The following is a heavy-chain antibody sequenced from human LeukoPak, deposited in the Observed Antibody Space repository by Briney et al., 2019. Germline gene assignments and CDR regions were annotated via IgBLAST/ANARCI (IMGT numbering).Heavy chain of an antibody. CDR2: ISYDGSNK. CDR3: ARFGGNYYYYYYMDV. Sequence: GGSLRLSCAVSGFTVSSNYMTWVRQAPGKGLEWVAVISYDGSNKYYADSVKGRFTISRDNAKNSLYLQMNSLRAEDTAVYYCARFGGNYYYYYYMDVWGKGTTVTVSS. D-gene: IGHD3-10*01. J-gene: IGHJ6*03. CDR1: GFTVSSNY. V-gene: IGHV3-30-3*01.